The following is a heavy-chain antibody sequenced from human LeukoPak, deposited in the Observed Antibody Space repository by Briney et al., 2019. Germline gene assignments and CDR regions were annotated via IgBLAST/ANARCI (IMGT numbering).Heavy chain of an antibody. Sequence: GGSLRLSCAASGFTFNTYWMTWVRQAPGKGLEWVANIKQDGSEKYYVDSVKGRFTISRDNRKNTLYLQMNSLRAEDTAVYFCAKRGVVIRVILVGFHKEAYYFDSWGQGALVTVSS. V-gene: IGHV3-7*03. CDR1: GFTFNTYW. J-gene: IGHJ4*02. CDR2: IKQDGSEK. CDR3: AKRGVVIRVILVGFHKEAYYFDS. D-gene: IGHD3-22*01.